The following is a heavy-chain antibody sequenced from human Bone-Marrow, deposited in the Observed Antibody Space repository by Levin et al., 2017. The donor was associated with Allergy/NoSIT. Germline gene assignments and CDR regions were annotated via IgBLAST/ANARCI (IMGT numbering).Heavy chain of an antibody. Sequence: PGGSLRLSCAASGFTFDDYSIHWVRQTPEKGLEWVSGISGNSATKVYADSVKGRFTISRDNAKNSVSLQMNNLRIEDTALYYCVKRKGSGSDAAYDFWGQGTVVTVSS. D-gene: IGHD5-12*01. J-gene: IGHJ3*01. V-gene: IGHV3-9*01. CDR2: ISGNSATK. CDR3: VKRKGSGSDAAYDF. CDR1: GFTFDDYS.